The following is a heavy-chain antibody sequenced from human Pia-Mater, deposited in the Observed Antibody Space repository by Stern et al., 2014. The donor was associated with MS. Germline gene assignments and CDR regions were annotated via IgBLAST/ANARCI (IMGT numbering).Heavy chain of an antibody. CDR1: GYNFTTYW. CDR3: ARPSNSGLFLHH. J-gene: IGHJ1*01. V-gene: IGHV5-51*01. D-gene: IGHD6-19*01. Sequence: VQLGQSAAEVKKPGESLKISCKGSGYNFTTYWIAWVSQMPGRGLAWLGLIYPGHSRTRYSPSFQGHFTMSADTSISTAYLRWSSLKASDTAIYYCARPSNSGLFLHHWGQGTLVTVSS. CDR2: IYPGHSRT.